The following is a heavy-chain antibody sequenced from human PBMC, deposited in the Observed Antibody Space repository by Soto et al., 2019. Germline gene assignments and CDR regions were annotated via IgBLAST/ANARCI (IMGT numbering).Heavy chain of an antibody. CDR3: ARDGFQSSLRFHGY. CDR2: TWFDGTIK. CDR1: GFMFRSYG. V-gene: IGHV3-33*01. Sequence: QVQLVESGGGVVQPGKSLRLSCAASGFMFRSYGMHWVRQAPGKGLEWVAVTWFDGTIKHYADSVRGRFTISRDNSKNTLYLQMNSVRAEATAVYYCARDGFQSSLRFHGYWGHVALVSVSS. D-gene: IGHD3-16*01. J-gene: IGHJ4*01.